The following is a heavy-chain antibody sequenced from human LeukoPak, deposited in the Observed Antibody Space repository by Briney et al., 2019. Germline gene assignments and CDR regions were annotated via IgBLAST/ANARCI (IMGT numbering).Heavy chain of an antibody. CDR2: ISGCGGST. CDR3: ARRSGEGYFDC. CDR1: GLTFSSYA. J-gene: IGHJ4*02. D-gene: IGHD1-26*01. V-gene: IGHV3-23*01. Sequence: PGWSVRVSFAGSGLTFSSYAMSSLRQAPAKGRDGVSAISGCGGSTYYADSVKGRFTISRDTSKNTLYLQLNSLRDEDTAVYYCARRSGEGYFDCWGQGTLVTASS.